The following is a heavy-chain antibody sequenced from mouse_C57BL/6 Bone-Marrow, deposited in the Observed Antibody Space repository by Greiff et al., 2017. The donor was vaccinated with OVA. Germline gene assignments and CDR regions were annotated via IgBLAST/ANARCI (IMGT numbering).Heavy chain of an antibody. V-gene: IGHV1-7*01. CDR3: ATIYYGNLYAMDD. Sequence: VQLQQSGAELAKPGASVKLSCKASGYTFTSYWMHWVKQRPGQGLEWIGYINPSSGYTKYNQKFKDKATLTADKSSSTAYMQLSSLTYEDSAVYYGATIYYGNLYAMDDWGQGTSVTVSS. CDR1: GYTFTSYW. CDR2: INPSSGYT. J-gene: IGHJ4*01. D-gene: IGHD2-1*01.